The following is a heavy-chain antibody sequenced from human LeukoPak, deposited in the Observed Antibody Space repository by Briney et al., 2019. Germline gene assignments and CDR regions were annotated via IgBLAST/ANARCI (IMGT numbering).Heavy chain of an antibody. D-gene: IGHD5-24*01. CDR2: IYYSGST. Sequence: PSETLSLTCTVSGGSISSYYWSWIRQPPGEGLEWIGYIYYSGSTNYNPSLKSRVTISVDTSKNQFSLKLSSVTAADTAVYYCARHGWLSVGSAAFDYWGQGTLVTVSS. V-gene: IGHV4-59*08. CDR1: GGSISSYY. J-gene: IGHJ4*02. CDR3: ARHGWLSVGSAAFDY.